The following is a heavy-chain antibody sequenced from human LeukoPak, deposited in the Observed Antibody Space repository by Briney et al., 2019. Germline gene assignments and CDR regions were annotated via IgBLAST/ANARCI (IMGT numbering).Heavy chain of an antibody. J-gene: IGHJ4*02. D-gene: IGHD1-26*01. V-gene: IGHV4-39*01. Sequence: SETLSLTCTVSVGSISSSSYYWGLIRQPPAKGLEWIGSIYYSGSTYYNPSLKSRVTISVDTSKNQFSLKLSSVTAADTAVYYCARIVGASDYWGQGTLVTVSS. CDR2: IYYSGST. CDR1: VGSISSSSYY. CDR3: ARIVGASDY.